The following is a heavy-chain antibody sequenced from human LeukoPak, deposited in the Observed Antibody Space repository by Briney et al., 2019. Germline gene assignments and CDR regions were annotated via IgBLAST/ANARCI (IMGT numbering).Heavy chain of an antibody. CDR3: TTVYCSSTSCYSPRMDV. J-gene: IGHJ6*04. Sequence: PGGSLRLSCAASGFTVSSNYMSWVRQAPGKGLEWVGRIKSKTDGGTTDYAAPVKGRFTISRDDSKNTLYLQMNSLKTEDTAVYYCTTVYCSSTSCYSPRMDVWGKGTTVTVSS. D-gene: IGHD2-2*02. CDR1: GFTVSSNY. V-gene: IGHV3-15*01. CDR2: IKSKTDGGTT.